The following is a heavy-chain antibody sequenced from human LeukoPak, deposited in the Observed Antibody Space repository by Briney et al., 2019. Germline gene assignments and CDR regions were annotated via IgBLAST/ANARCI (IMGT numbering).Heavy chain of an antibody. CDR2: INHSGST. Sequence: SETLSLTCAVYGGSFSGYYWSWIRQPPGKGLEWIGEINHSGSTNYNPSLKSRVTISVDTSKNQFSLKLSPVTAADTAMYYCARVRASYNWIDVGLDYWGQGTLVIVSS. J-gene: IGHJ4*02. D-gene: IGHD1-20*01. CDR1: GGSFSGYY. CDR3: ARVRASYNWIDVGLDY. V-gene: IGHV4-34*01.